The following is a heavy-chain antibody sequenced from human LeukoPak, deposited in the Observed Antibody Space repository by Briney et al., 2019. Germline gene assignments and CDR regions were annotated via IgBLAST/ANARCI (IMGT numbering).Heavy chain of an antibody. Sequence: GGSLRLFCAASGFTFSSYDMHWVRQATGKGLEWVSAIGTAGDTYYPGSVKGRFTISRENAKNSLYLQMNSLRAGDTAVYYCARAEILLWFGTGIRTSYGMDVWGQGTTVTVSS. CDR2: IGTAGDT. D-gene: IGHD3-10*01. CDR1: GFTFSSYD. CDR3: ARAEILLWFGTGIRTSYGMDV. V-gene: IGHV3-13*01. J-gene: IGHJ6*02.